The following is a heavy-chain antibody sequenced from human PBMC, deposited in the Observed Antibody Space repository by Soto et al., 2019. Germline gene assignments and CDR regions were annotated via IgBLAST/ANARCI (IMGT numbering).Heavy chain of an antibody. V-gene: IGHV3-48*02. Sequence: EVQLVESGGGLVQPGGSLRLSCAASGFTFSSYSMNWVRQAPGKGLEWLSYISSSISTMHYADSVKGRFTISRDNAKNTLYLQINSLREEDTAVYYCAREVRDTAVADFDYWGQGTLVTVS. D-gene: IGHD5-18*01. J-gene: IGHJ4*02. CDR3: AREVRDTAVADFDY. CDR2: ISSSISTM. CDR1: GFTFSSYS.